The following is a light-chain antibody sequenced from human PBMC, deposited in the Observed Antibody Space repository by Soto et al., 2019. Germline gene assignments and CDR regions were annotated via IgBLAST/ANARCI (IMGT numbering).Light chain of an antibody. CDR1: NIGSKA. CDR3: HVGDSSSHHQV. Sequence: SYELTQSPSVSAAPGETARITCGGHNIGSKAVFWYQQKPGQAPVLVIYFDTDRPSGIPERFSGSNSGNTATLNSSRAEAGDEAADYCHVGDSSSHHQVFGGGTKLNVL. J-gene: IGLJ3*02. CDR2: FDT. V-gene: IGLV3-21*04.